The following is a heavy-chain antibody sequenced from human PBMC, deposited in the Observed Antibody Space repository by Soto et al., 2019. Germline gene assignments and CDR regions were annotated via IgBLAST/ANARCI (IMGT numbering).Heavy chain of an antibody. CDR2: ISAYSGNV. D-gene: IGHD4-17*01. CDR1: GYTFSGYH. Sequence: KLYCRPAGYTFSGYHMPCRRKAPGQGLEWMGWISAYSGNVKYAWKFQDRVTMTTDTSTSTAYVELRSLRFDDTAVYYCAIANYGDDDYWGQGTLVTV. J-gene: IGHJ4*02. V-gene: IGHV1-18*01. CDR3: AIANYGDDDY.